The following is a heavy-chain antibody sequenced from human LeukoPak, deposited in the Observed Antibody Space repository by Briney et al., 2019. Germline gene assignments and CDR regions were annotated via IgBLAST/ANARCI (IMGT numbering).Heavy chain of an antibody. CDR3: ARADYCGGDCPITDAFDI. V-gene: IGHV3-66*01. J-gene: IGHJ3*02. D-gene: IGHD2-21*02. CDR1: GFTVSSNY. Sequence: GGSLRLSCAASGFTVSSNYMSWVRQAPGKGLEWVSVIYSGGSTYYADSVKGRFTISRDNSKNTLYLQMNSLRAEDTAVYYCARADYCGGDCPITDAFDIWGQGTMVTVSS. CDR2: IYSGGST.